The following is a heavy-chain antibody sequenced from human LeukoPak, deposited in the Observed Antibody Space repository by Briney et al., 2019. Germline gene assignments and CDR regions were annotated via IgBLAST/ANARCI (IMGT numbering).Heavy chain of an antibody. Sequence: SETLSLTCTVSGGSINYYYWTWIRQPPGKGLEWIGCVYHSGSTNNNPSLKSRVSISIDTSRKQFSLKLSSVTAADTAVYYCARDLFGVVSAVGMDVWGHGTTVTVSS. J-gene: IGHJ6*02. CDR2: VYHSGST. V-gene: IGHV4-59*01. CDR3: ARDLFGVVSAVGMDV. D-gene: IGHD3-3*01. CDR1: GGSINYYY.